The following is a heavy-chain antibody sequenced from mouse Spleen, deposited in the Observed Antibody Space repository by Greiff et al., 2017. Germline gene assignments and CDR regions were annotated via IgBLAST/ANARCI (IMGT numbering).Heavy chain of an antibody. CDR3: ARTGIYSNYQVKAMDY. D-gene: IGHD2-5*01. J-gene: IGHJ4*01. V-gene: IGHV1-74*01. CDR2: IHPSDSDT. Sequence: QVQLKQSGAELVKPGASVKVSCKASGYTFTSYWMHWVKQRPGQGLEWIGRIHPSDSDTNYNQKFKGKATLTVDTSSSTAYMQLSSLTSEDSAVYYCARTGIYSNYQVKAMDYWGQGTSVTVSS. CDR1: GYTFTSYW.